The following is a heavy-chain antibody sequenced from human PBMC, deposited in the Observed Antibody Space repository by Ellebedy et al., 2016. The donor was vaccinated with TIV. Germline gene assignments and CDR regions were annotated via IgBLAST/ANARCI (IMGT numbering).Heavy chain of an antibody. J-gene: IGHJ4*02. V-gene: IGHV3-7*03. CDR3: ARAGNVGAVDY. Sequence: PGGSLRLSCAASGFTFSDYWMSWVRQAPGKGLEWVANINQDGSARYYVDSVKGRFTISRDNAENSLSLQLNSLRVEDTAVYYCARAGNVGAVDYWGQGTLVTVSS. CDR2: INQDGSAR. D-gene: IGHD1-26*01. CDR1: GFTFSDYW.